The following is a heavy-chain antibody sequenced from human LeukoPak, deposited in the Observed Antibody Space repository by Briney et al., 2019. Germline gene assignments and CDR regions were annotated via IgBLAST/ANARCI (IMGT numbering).Heavy chain of an antibody. CDR3: ARAVAAAGTPFDY. J-gene: IGHJ4*02. Sequence: ASVKVSCKASGYTFTSYYMHWVRQAPGQGLEWMGRIIPILGIANYAQKFQGRVTITADKSTSTAYMELSSLRSEDTAVYYCARAVAAAGTPFDYWGQGTLVTVSS. V-gene: IGHV1-69*02. CDR2: IIPILGIA. D-gene: IGHD6-13*01. CDR1: GYTFTSYY.